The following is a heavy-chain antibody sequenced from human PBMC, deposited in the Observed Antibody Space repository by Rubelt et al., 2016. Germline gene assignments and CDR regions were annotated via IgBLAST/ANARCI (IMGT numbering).Heavy chain of an antibody. J-gene: IGHJ4*02. CDR1: SYS. V-gene: IGHV3-21*04. CDR2: ISSSSSYI. Sequence: SYSMNWVRQAPGKGLEWVSSISSSSSYIYYADSVKGRFTISRDNSKNTLYLQMNSLRAEDTAVYYCAKDRTRGIAPLGGGFGSEYYFDYWGQGTLVTVSS. D-gene: IGHD3-16*01. CDR3: AKDRTRGIAPLGGGFGSEYYFDY.